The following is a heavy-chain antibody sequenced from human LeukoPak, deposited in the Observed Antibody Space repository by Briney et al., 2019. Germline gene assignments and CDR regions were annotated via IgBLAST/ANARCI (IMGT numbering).Heavy chain of an antibody. D-gene: IGHD6-19*01. Sequence: SETLSLTCTVSGGSISSYYWSWIRQPPGKGLEWIGYIYYSGSTSYNPSLKSRVTISVDTSKNQFSLKLSSVTAADTAVYYCARSCNIAVAGTWCYWGQGTLVTVSS. J-gene: IGHJ4*02. CDR2: IYYSGST. V-gene: IGHV4-59*01. CDR1: GGSISSYY. CDR3: ARSCNIAVAGTWCY.